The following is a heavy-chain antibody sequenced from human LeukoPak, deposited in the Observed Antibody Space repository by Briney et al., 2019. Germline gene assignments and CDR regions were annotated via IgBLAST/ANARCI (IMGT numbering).Heavy chain of an antibody. CDR3: ARSNCSGGSCYFHGY. V-gene: IGHV4-59*08. J-gene: IGHJ4*02. CDR2: IYYSGST. Sequence: SETLSLTCTVSGGSISSYYWSWIRQPPGKGLEWIGYIYYSGSTNYNPSLKSRVTISVDTSKNQFSMKLSSVTAADTAVYYCARSNCSGGSCYFHGYWGQGTLVTVSS. CDR1: GGSISSYY. D-gene: IGHD2-15*01.